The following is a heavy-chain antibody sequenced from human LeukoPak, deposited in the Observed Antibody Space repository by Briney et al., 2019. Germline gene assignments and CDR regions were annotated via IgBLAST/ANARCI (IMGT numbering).Heavy chain of an antibody. Sequence: GGSLRLSCAASGFTFSSYAMHWVRQAPGKGLEWVAVISYDGSNKYYADSVKGRFTISRDNSKNTLYLQMNSLRAEDTAVYYCARGSGVVITHFDYWGQGTLVTVSS. V-gene: IGHV3-30*07. CDR1: GFTFSSYA. CDR2: ISYDGSNK. CDR3: ARGSGVVITHFDY. J-gene: IGHJ4*02. D-gene: IGHD3-3*01.